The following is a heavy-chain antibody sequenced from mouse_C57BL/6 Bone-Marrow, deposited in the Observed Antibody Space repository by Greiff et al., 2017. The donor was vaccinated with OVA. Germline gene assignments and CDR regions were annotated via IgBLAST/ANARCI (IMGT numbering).Heavy chain of an antibody. CDR3: TGYYGSSYWFAY. D-gene: IGHD1-1*01. J-gene: IGHJ3*01. V-gene: IGHV6-6*01. CDR2: IRNKANNHAT. CDR1: GFTFSDAW. Sequence: EVQGVESGGGLVQPGGSMKLSCAASGFTFSDAWMDWVRQSPEKGLEWVAEIRNKANNHATYYAESVKGRFTISRDDSKSSVYLQMNSLRAEDTGIYYCTGYYGSSYWFAYWGQGTLVTVSA.